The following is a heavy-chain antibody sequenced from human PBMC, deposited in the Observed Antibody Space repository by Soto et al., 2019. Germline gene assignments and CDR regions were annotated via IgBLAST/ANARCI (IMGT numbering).Heavy chain of an antibody. V-gene: IGHV3-33*01. CDR3: ARALGYSYGPWGFDY. D-gene: IGHD5-18*01. J-gene: IGHJ4*02. CDR1: GFTFSSYG. Sequence: QVQLVESGGGVVQPGRSLRLSCAASGFTFSSYGMHWVRQAPGKGLEWVAVIWYDGSNKYYADSVKGRFTISRDNSKNTLYLQMNSLRAEDTAVYYCARALGYSYGPWGFDYWGQGTLVTVSS. CDR2: IWYDGSNK.